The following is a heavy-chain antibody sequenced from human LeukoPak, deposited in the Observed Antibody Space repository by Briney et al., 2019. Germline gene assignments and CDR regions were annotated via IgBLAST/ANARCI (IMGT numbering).Heavy chain of an antibody. J-gene: IGHJ5*02. V-gene: IGHV1-2*02. D-gene: IGHD4-17*01. CDR2: INPNSGGT. CDR1: GYTFTGYY. CDR3: ARGQFTATTITKNWFDP. Sequence: ASVKVSCKASGYTFTGYYMHWVRQAPGQGLEWMGWINPNSGGTNYAQKFQGRVTMTRDTSISTAYMELSRLRSDDTAVYYCARGQFTATTITKNWFDPWGQGTLVTVSS.